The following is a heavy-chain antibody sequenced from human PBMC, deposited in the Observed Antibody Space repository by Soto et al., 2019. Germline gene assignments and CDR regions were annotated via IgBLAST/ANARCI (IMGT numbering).Heavy chain of an antibody. D-gene: IGHD4-17*01. J-gene: IGHJ6*02. CDR1: GFTFSSYE. CDR3: ARDCRYGDYFLYYYYGMDV. CDR2: ISSSGSTI. Sequence: WGYLRLSCAASGFTFSSYEMNWVRQAPGKGLEWVSYISSSGSTIYYADSVKGRFTISRDNAKNSLYLQMNSLRAEDTAVYYCARDCRYGDYFLYYYYGMDVWGQGTTVTVSS. V-gene: IGHV3-48*03.